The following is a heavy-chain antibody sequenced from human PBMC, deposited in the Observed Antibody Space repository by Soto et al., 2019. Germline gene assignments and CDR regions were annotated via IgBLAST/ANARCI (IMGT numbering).Heavy chain of an antibody. CDR3: ARVSFRGVIITFDYYYGMDV. CDR2: ISYDGSNK. V-gene: IGHV3-30-3*01. D-gene: IGHD3-10*01. Sequence: GGSLRLSCAASGFTLSSYAMHWVRQAPGKGLEWVAVISYDGSNKYYADSVKGRFTISRDNSKNTLYLQMNSLRAEDTAVYYCARVSFRGVIITFDYYYGMDVWGQGTTVTVSS. J-gene: IGHJ6*02. CDR1: GFTLSSYA.